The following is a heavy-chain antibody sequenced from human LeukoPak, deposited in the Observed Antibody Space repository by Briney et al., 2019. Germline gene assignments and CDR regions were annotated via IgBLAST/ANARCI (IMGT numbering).Heavy chain of an antibody. CDR3: AKDHGIAGASDAFDI. Sequence: GGSLRLSCAASGFTFSSYALNWVRQAPGKGLEGVAFIRNDGSNEYYADSVKGRFTISRDNSKNTLYLQMNSLRAEDTAVYYCAKDHGIAGASDAFDIWGQGTMVTVSS. CDR1: GFTFSSYA. D-gene: IGHD1-26*01. V-gene: IGHV3-30*02. CDR2: IRNDGSNE. J-gene: IGHJ3*02.